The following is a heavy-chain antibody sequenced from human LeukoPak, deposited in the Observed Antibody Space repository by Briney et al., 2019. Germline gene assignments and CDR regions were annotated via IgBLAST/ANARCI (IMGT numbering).Heavy chain of an antibody. CDR2: IIPIFGTA. J-gene: IGHJ1*01. D-gene: IGHD3-10*01. V-gene: IGHV1-69*06. CDR3: ARDGSGSYYKGEYFQH. Sequence: SSVKVSCKASGGTFSSYAISWVRQAPGQGLAWMGGIIPIFGTANYAQKFQGRVTITADKSTSTAYMELSSLRSEDTAVYYCARDGSGSYYKGEYFQHWGQGTLVTVSS. CDR1: GGTFSSYA.